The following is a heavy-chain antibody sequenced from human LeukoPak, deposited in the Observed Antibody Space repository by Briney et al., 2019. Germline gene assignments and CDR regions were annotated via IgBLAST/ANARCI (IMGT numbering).Heavy chain of an antibody. CDR1: GFTFSSYG. J-gene: IGHJ5*02. CDR3: VKPGYKSSWYDH. Sequence: GGSLRLSCAASGFTFSSYGMHWVRQAPGKGLEYVSAISSDGGVTNYADSVQGRFTISRDNSKNTLYLQMSSLRSEDTAVYYCVKPGYKSSWYDHWGQGALVTVSS. CDR2: ISSDGGVT. D-gene: IGHD6-13*01. V-gene: IGHV3-64D*06.